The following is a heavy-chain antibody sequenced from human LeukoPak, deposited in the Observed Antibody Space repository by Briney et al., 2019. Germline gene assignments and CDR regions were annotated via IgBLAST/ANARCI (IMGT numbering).Heavy chain of an antibody. CDR1: GFTFSSYW. CDR2: IKQDGSEK. CDR3: AKDEMGAGSCFDY. D-gene: IGHD1-26*01. V-gene: IGHV3-7*01. J-gene: IGHJ4*02. Sequence: GGSLRLSCAASGFTFSSYWMSWVRQAPGKGLEWVANIKQDGSEKYYVDSVKGRFTISRDNAKNSLYLQMNSLRAEDTAVYYCAKDEMGAGSCFDYWGQGTLVTVSS.